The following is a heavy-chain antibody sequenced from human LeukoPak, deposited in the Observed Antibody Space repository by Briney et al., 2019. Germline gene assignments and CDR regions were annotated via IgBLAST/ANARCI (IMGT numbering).Heavy chain of an antibody. V-gene: IGHV4-61*02. Sequence: SQTLSLTCTVSGGSISSGSYYWSWIRQPAGKGLEWIGRIYTSGSTNYNPSLKSRVTISVDTSKNQFSLKLSSVTAADTAVYYCAKTEGEVPTFDYWGQGTLVTVSS. CDR1: GGSISSGSYY. CDR2: IYTSGST. J-gene: IGHJ4*02. D-gene: IGHD1-1*01. CDR3: AKTEGEVPTFDY.